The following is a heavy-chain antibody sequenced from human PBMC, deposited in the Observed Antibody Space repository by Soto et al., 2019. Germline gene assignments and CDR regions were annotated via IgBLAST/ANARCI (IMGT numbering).Heavy chain of an antibody. CDR1: GFTFSSYG. CDR2: ISYDGSNK. CDR3: AKDSRSSEGSGTYYNVGRYYYYMDV. Sequence: WGSLRLSCAASGFTFSSYGMHWVRQAPGKGLEWVAVISYDGSNKYYADSVKGRFTISRDNSKNTLYLQMNSLRAEDTAVYYCAKDSRSSEGSGTYYNVGRYYYYMDVWGKGTTVTVSS. J-gene: IGHJ6*03. D-gene: IGHD3-10*01. V-gene: IGHV3-30*18.